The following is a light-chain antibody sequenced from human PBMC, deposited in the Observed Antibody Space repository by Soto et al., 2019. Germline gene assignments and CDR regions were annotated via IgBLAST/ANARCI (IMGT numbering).Light chain of an antibody. V-gene: IGLV3-21*04. J-gene: IGLJ3*02. CDR3: RVRDRSTDYWG. Sequence: SYELTQPPSVSVAPGKTATITCGGDDIGSKTVHWYRQKPGQPPVLVIYYDSDRAPGIPERISGSNSGNTATLTITRVEGGDEADYYGRVRDRSTDYWGFGGGTKVTVL. CDR2: YDS. CDR1: DIGSKT.